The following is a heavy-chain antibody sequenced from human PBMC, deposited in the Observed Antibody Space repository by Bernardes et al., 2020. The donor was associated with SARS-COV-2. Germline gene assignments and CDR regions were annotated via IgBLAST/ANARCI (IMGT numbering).Heavy chain of an antibody. D-gene: IGHD2-15*01. CDR3: ARDRGWYLDL. J-gene: IGHJ2*01. CDR2: IWSDGSNS. CDR1: GFTFIDYG. Sequence: GGSLRLSCAASGFTFIDYGMHWVRQAPGNGPEWVAIIWSDGSNSVYADSVQGRFIISRDNSKNTVSLQMNSLRAEDTAVYYCARDRGWYLDLWGRGSLITVSS. V-gene: IGHV3-33*01.